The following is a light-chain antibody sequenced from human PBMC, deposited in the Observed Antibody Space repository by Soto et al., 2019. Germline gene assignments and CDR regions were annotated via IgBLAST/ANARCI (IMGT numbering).Light chain of an antibody. Sequence: EIVLTQSPATLSLSPGEGATLSCGASQSVSSDLAWYQQKPGQAPRLLLYDASNRATGIPARFSGSGSGTDFTLTIRRLKPEDCAVYYCQQRSNWPPNFGGGTKVEIK. V-gene: IGKV3-11*01. CDR3: QQRSNWPPN. J-gene: IGKJ4*01. CDR2: DAS. CDR1: QSVSSD.